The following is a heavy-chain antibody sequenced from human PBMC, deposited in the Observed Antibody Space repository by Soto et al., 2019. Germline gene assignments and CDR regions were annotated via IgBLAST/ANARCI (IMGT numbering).Heavy chain of an antibody. CDR2: INSDGSST. V-gene: IGHV3-74*01. CDR1: GFTFSSYW. J-gene: IGHJ3*02. CDR3: ARVSHCSGGSCLYFDI. Sequence: PGGSLRLSCAASGFTFSSYWMHWVRQAPGKGLVWVSRINSDGSSTSYADSVKGRFTISRDNAKNTLYLQMNSLRAEDTAVYYCARVSHCSGGSCLYFDIWGQGTMVTVSS. D-gene: IGHD2-15*01.